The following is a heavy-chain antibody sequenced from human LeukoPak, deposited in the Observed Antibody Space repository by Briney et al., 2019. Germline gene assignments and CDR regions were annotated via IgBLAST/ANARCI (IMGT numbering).Heavy chain of an antibody. CDR3: ARDSSGWHGGFDY. V-gene: IGHV4-59*01. CDR1: GGSISSYY. CDR2: IYYSGST. Sequence: SETLSLTRTVSGGSISSYYWSWIRQPPGKGLEWIGYIYYSGSTNYNPSLKSRVTISVDTSKNQFSLKLSSVTAADTAVYYCARDSSGWHGGFDYWGQGTLVTVSS. D-gene: IGHD3-22*01. J-gene: IGHJ4*02.